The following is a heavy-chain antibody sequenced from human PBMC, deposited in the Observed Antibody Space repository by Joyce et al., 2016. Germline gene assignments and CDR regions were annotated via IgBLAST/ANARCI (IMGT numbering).Heavy chain of an antibody. D-gene: IGHD3-16*01. Sequence: QVQLVESGGGVAKPGGSLRISCVASGFASFKDYYMSWIRQAPGRGLEWVAYIGSSERPIYYADSVKGRFTVARDNSKNSLFLHMYNLRVEDSAVYYCARDRVQWSFGAVSNHFYMDVWGKGTAVAVAS. CDR2: IGSSERPI. CDR1: GFASFKDYY. V-gene: IGHV3-11*04. J-gene: IGHJ6*03. CDR3: ARDRVQWSFGAVSNHFYMDV.